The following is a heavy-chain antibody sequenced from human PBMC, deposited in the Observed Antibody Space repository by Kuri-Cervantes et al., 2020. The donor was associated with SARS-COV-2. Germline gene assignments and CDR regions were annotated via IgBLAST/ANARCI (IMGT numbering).Heavy chain of an antibody. V-gene: IGHV4-39*01. D-gene: IGHD3-10*01. CDR3: ARHTSTGWFDP. J-gene: IGHJ5*02. CDR1: RGSISSGGHY. Sequence: LSLTCVVSRGSISSGGHYRGWVRQPPGKGLEWIGSINYSGSTFYSPNLKSRVTISVDTSTNQFSLKLTSVTAADTAVYYCARHTSTGWFDPWGQGTLVTVSS. CDR2: INYSGST.